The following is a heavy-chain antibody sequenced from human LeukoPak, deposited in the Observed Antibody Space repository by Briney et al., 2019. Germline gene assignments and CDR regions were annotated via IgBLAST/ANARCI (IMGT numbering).Heavy chain of an antibody. CDR1: GGSISSYY. D-gene: IGHD1-1*01. CDR2: IYYTGST. CDR3: ARSGPPEYLDY. Sequence: PSETLSLTCTVSGGSISSYYWSWIRQPPGKGLEWIGYIYYTGSTNYNSSLKSRVTISVDTSKNHFSLNLRSVTAGDTAVYYCARSGPPEYLDYWGQGTLVTASS. J-gene: IGHJ4*02. V-gene: IGHV4-59*01.